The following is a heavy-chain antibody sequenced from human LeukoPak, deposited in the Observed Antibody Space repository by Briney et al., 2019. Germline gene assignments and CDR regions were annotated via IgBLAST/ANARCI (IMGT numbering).Heavy chain of an antibody. CDR1: EFDFFSYG. Sequence: GGSLRLSCVASEFDFFSYGMQWVRQAPGKGLVWVSRIFTDGSTTSYADSVKGRFTISRDNAKNTLYLEMKSLRVEDTAVYYCARELPRDMTLDYWGQGALVTVSP. J-gene: IGHJ4*01. CDR2: IFTDGSTT. V-gene: IGHV3-74*01. D-gene: IGHD2-15*01. CDR3: ARELPRDMTLDY.